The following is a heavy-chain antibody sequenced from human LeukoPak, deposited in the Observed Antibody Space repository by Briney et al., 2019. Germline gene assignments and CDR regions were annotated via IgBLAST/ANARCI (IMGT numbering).Heavy chain of an antibody. CDR3: TTPSSGWYVVY. CDR1: GFTFSNAW. CDR2: IKSKTDGGTT. D-gene: IGHD6-19*01. Sequence: GGSLRLSCAASGFTFSNAWMSWVRQAPGKGLEWVGRIKSKTDGGTTDYAAPVKGRLTISRDDSKNTLYLQMNSLKTEDTAVYYCTTPSSGWYVVYWGQGTLVTVSS. V-gene: IGHV3-15*01. J-gene: IGHJ4*02.